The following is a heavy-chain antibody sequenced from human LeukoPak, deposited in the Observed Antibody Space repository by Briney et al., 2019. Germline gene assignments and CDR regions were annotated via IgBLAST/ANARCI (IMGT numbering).Heavy chain of an antibody. CDR3: AKEGYGMDV. J-gene: IGHJ6*02. CDR1: GFTFDGYA. Sequence: PGGSLRLSCAASGFTFDGYAMYWVRQAPGKGLEWVSGITWNSGSIGYADSVKGRFTISRDNAKNSLYLQMNSLRAEDTALYYCAKEGYGMDVWGQGTTVTVSS. CDR2: ITWNSGSI. V-gene: IGHV3-9*01.